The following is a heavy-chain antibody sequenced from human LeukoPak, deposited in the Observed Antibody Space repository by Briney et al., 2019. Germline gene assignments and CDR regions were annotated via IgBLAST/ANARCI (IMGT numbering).Heavy chain of an antibody. D-gene: IGHD6-19*01. CDR2: IWYDGSNK. Sequence: GGSLRLSCAASGFTFNTYGMHWVRQAPGKGLEWVAVIWYDGSNKYCADSVKGRFTISRDNSKKTLYLQMNSLRAEDTAVYYCARDQWGSGWSACLDSWGQGTLVTVSS. CDR1: GFTFNTYG. V-gene: IGHV3-33*01. J-gene: IGHJ4*02. CDR3: ARDQWGSGWSACLDS.